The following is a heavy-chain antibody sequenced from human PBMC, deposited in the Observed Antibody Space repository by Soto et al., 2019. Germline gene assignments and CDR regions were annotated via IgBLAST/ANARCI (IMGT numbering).Heavy chain of an antibody. CDR1: GGSFSGYY. D-gene: IGHD4-17*01. J-gene: IGHJ3*02. V-gene: IGHV4-34*01. CDR2: INHSGST. CDR3: ARRWGYGDPNAFDI. Sequence: PSETLSLTCAVYGGSFSGYYWSWIRQPPGKGLEWIGEINHSGSTNYNPSLKSRVTISVDTSKNQFSLKLSSVTAADTAVYYCARRWGYGDPNAFDIWGQGTMVTVSS.